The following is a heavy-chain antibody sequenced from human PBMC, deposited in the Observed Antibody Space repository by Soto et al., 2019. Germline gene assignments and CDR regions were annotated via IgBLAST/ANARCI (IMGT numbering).Heavy chain of an antibody. D-gene: IGHD3-3*01. J-gene: IGHJ6*02. CDR2: IYHSGST. CDR1: GGSISSGGYS. V-gene: IGHV4-30-2*01. Sequence: PSETLSLTCAVSGGSISSGGYSWSWIRQPPGKGLEWIGYIYHSGSTYYNPSLKSRVTISVDRSKNQFSLKLSSVTAADTAVYYCARGPLLRFLNYYYYGMDVWGQGTTVTAP. CDR3: ARGPLLRFLNYYYYGMDV.